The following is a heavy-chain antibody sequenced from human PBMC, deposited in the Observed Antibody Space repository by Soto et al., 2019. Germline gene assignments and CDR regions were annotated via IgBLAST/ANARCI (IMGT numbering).Heavy chain of an antibody. V-gene: IGHV1-2*04. Sequence: ASVKVSCKASGYTFTSRSIHWVRQAPGQSLEWMGWINPNSGGTNYAQKFQGWVTMTRDTSISTAYMELSRLRSDDTAVYYCARVGSTIFHFDYWGQGTLVTVSS. D-gene: IGHD3-3*01. CDR2: INPNSGGT. CDR3: ARVGSTIFHFDY. CDR1: GYTFTSRS. J-gene: IGHJ4*02.